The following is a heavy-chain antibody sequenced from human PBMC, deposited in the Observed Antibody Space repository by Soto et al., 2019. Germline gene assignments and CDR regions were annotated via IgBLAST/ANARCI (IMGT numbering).Heavy chain of an antibody. CDR2: IKQDGSEK. D-gene: IGHD6-19*01. CDR1: GFTFSSYW. V-gene: IGHV3-7*03. CDR3: ARDEGIGWFLYYYYGMDV. Sequence: GGSLRLSCAASGFTFSSYWMSWVRQAPGKGLEWVANIKQDGSEKYYVDSVKGRFTISRDNAKNSLYLQMNSLRAEDTAVYYCARDEGIGWFLYYYYGMDVWGQGTTVTVSS. J-gene: IGHJ6*02.